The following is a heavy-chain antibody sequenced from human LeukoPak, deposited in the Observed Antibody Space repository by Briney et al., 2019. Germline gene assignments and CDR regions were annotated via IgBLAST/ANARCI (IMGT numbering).Heavy chain of an antibody. CDR1: GGIFSNYA. CDR3: ARDMPEEHSNGYYYAY. D-gene: IGHD3-22*01. V-gene: IGHV1-69*13. Sequence: SVKVSCKGSGGIFSNYAIGWVRQAPGQGLEWMGGIIPIFGTANYAQRFQGRITITADESTSTAYTELSSLRSEDTAVYYCARDMPEEHSNGYYYAYWGQGTLVTVSS. CDR2: IIPIFGTA. J-gene: IGHJ4*02.